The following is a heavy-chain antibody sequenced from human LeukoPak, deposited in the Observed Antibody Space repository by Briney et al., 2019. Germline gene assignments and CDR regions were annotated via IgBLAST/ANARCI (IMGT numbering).Heavy chain of an antibody. CDR1: GFTFSSYA. CDR2: ISGSGGSA. D-gene: IGHD3-22*01. J-gene: IGHJ4*02. Sequence: GGSLRLSCVASGFTFSSYAMSWVRQAPGKGLEWVSAISGSGGSAYFADSVMGRFTISRDNSKNTLYLQMNSLGAEDTAVYYCARRINYYDSSGYYYVRYFDSWGQGTLVAVSS. V-gene: IGHV3-23*01. CDR3: ARRINYYDSSGYYYVRYFDS.